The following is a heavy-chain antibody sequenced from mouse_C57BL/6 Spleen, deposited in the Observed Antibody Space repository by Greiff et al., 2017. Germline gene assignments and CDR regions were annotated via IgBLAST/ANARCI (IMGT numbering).Heavy chain of an antibody. CDR3: ARSCYSSSSDAMYY. CDR1: GYTFTSYW. V-gene: IGHV1-55*01. D-gene: IGHD1-1*01. Sequence: QVQLQQPGAELVQPGASVKMSCKASGYTFTSYWITWVKQRPGQGLEWFGDISTGSGSTNYNEKFKSKATLTVDTSYSTAYMQLSSLTADDSAVYYCARSCYSSSSDAMYYWGQGTSVTVSS. J-gene: IGHJ4*01. CDR2: ISTGSGST.